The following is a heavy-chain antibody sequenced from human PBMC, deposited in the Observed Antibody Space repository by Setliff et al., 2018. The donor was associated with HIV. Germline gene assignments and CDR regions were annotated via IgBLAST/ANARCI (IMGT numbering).Heavy chain of an antibody. J-gene: IGHJ6*03. CDR2: VYYTGST. Sequence: PSETLSLTCAVYGGSFSGYYWGWIRQPPGRGLEWIGSVYYTGSTSYNPSLKSRVTISVDTSKNQFSLNLSSVTAADTAVYYCARHGAFYYYYHMDVWGKGTTVTVSS. CDR3: ARHGAFYYYYHMDV. V-gene: IGHV4-39*01. CDR1: GGSFSGYY.